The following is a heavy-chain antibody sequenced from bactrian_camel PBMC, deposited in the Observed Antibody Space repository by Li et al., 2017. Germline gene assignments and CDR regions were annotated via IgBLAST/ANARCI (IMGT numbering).Heavy chain of an antibody. J-gene: IGHJ4*01. CDR1: GYTFSTNC. Sequence: VQLVESGGASVQAGGSLRLSCAASGYTFSTNCMGWFRQAPGKEREGIAAFTSDGTPSYRPSVKERFTISKDNAKNTLHLQMDSLKPEDTAMYYCAADYVREGALLAPGPEYRMVITQTPRTRGQGTQVTVS. CDR2: FTSDGTP. D-gene: IGHD1*01. V-gene: IGHV3S53*01.